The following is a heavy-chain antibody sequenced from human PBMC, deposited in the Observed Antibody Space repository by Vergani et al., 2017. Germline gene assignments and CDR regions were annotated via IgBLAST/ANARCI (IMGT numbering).Heavy chain of an antibody. J-gene: IGHJ6*02. D-gene: IGHD3-10*01. CDR1: GFTFSDYY. CDR2: ISSSNSYT. Sequence: QVQLVESGGGLVKPGGSLRLSCAASGFTFSDYYMSWIRQAPGKGLEWFSYISSSNSYTNYADSVKGRLTISRDNAKNSLYLQMNSLRAEDTAVYYCARDLTRVRGVMVYYYCMDVWGQGTTVTVSS. V-gene: IGHV3-11*05. CDR3: ARDLTRVRGVMVYYYCMDV.